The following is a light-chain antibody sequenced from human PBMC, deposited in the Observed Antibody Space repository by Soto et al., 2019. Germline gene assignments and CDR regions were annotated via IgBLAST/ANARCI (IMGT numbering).Light chain of an antibody. CDR1: SPNIGSNT. V-gene: IGLV1-44*01. CDR3: AAWDDSLNGVV. J-gene: IGLJ2*01. CDR2: SNN. Sequence: QSVLTQPPSASGTPGQRVTISCSGSSPNIGSNTVNWYQHLPGTAPKLLIYSNNQRPSGVPDRFSGSKSGTSASLAISGLQSDDEADYYCAAWDDSLNGVVFGGGTQLTVL.